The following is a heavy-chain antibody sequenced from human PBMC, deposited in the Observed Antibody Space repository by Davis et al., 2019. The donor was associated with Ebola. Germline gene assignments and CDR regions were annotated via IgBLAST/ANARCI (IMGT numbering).Heavy chain of an antibody. Sequence: MPSETLSLTCTVSGGSISSYYWSWIRQPPGKGLEWIGYIYYSGSTNYNPSLKSRVTISVDTSKNQFSLKLSSVTAADTAVYYCARGGGRRYADYWGQGTLVTVSS. V-gene: IGHV4-59*12. CDR3: ARGGGRRYADY. D-gene: IGHD3-10*01. J-gene: IGHJ4*02. CDR2: IYYSGST. CDR1: GGSISSYY.